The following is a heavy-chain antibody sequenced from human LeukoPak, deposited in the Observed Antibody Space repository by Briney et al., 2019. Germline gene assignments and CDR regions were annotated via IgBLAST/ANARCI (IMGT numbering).Heavy chain of an antibody. D-gene: IGHD3-3*01. J-gene: IGHJ6*03. CDR3: ARHPLLYYDFWSGYHDYYYYYMDV. V-gene: IGHV3-20*04. CDR1: GFTFDDYG. CDR2: INWNGGST. Sequence: GGSLRLSCAASGFTFDDYGMSWVRQAPGKGLEWVSGINWNGGSTGYADSVKGRFTISRDNAKNSLYLQMSSLRAEDTAVYYCARHPLLYYDFWSGYHDYYYYYMDVWGKGTTVTVSS.